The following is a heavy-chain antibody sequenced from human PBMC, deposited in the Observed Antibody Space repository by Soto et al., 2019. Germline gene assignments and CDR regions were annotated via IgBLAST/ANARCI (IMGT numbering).Heavy chain of an antibody. J-gene: IGHJ5*02. D-gene: IGHD1-1*01. Sequence: PGGSLRLSCAASGFTFSSYGMHWVRQAPGKGLEWVAVIWYDGSNKYYADSVKGRFTISRDNSKNTLYLQMNSLRAEDTAVYYCARGNRWMSGLTWFDPWGQGTLVTVSS. CDR2: IWYDGSNK. V-gene: IGHV3-33*01. CDR1: GFTFSSYG. CDR3: ARGNRWMSGLTWFDP.